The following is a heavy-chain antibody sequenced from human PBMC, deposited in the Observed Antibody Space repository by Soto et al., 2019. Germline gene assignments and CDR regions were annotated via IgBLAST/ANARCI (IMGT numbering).Heavy chain of an antibody. CDR3: ARERSGNGYKFGLDV. J-gene: IGHJ6*02. CDR2: ISSHSSIT. CDR1: GFIFTEYS. D-gene: IGHD6-19*01. Sequence: GGSLRLSCAASGFIFTEYSLSWVRQSPGKGLEWLSYISSHSSITYYADSVKGRFTISRDNAQNSLYLHLNSLRDEDTAVYYCARERSGNGYKFGLDVWGQGTTVTVSS. V-gene: IGHV3-48*02.